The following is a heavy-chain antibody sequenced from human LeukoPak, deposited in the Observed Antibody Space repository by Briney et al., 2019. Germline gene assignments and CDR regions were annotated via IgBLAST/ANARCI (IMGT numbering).Heavy chain of an antibody. Sequence: SEALSLTCTVSDGSISSTIYYWGWIRQPPGKGLEWIGSMYYSGSTYYNLSLKNRVTISVDSSKNQFSLKLSSVTAADTAVYYCARSLLLLYVVFDPWGQGTLVTVSS. D-gene: IGHD3-10*01. CDR3: ARSLLLLYVVFDP. CDR1: DGSISSTIYY. J-gene: IGHJ5*02. V-gene: IGHV4-39*01. CDR2: MYYSGST.